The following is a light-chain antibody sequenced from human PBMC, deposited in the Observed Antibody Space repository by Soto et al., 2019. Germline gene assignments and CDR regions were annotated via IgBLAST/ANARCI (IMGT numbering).Light chain of an antibody. J-gene: IGLJ1*01. V-gene: IGLV2-14*01. CDR3: GSFTSGSTYV. Sequence: QSVLTQPASVPGSRGQSITISCTGTSSDVGGYNYVSWYQHHPGKAPKLMIYGVSNRPSGISNRFSGSKSGSTASLTISGLQAEDEADYYCGSFTSGSTYVFGTGSKVTVL. CDR1: SSDVGGYNY. CDR2: GVS.